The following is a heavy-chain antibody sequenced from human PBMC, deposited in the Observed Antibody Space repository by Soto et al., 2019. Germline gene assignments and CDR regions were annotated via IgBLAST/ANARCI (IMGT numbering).Heavy chain of an antibody. J-gene: IGHJ6*02. CDR1: GDSVTGNTAG. Sequence: SQTLSLTCVISGDSVTGNTAGWNWIRQSPSRGLEWLGRTYYRSKWYYDYAGSVKGRMTINPDTSRNQFSLQLNSVSPEDTAVYYCATGIFVRGPYSVDLWGQGTTVTGSS. CDR2: TYYRSKWYY. V-gene: IGHV6-1*01. CDR3: ATGIFVRGPYSVDL. D-gene: IGHD3-10*02.